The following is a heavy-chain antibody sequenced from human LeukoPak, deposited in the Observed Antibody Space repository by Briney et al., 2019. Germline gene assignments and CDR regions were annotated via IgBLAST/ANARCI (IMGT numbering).Heavy chain of an antibody. CDR2: IYPGDSDT. CDR1: GYSFSNYW. V-gene: IGHV5-51*01. CDR3: ARSYGSRHPDGSDI. D-gene: IGHD3-10*01. J-gene: IGHJ3*02. Sequence: GESLKLSCKASGYSFSNYWIGWVRQMPGKGLEWMGIIYPGDSDTRYIASFQGRVTISADKSISIAYLQWSSLKASDTAMYYCARSYGSRHPDGSDIWGQGTMVTVSS.